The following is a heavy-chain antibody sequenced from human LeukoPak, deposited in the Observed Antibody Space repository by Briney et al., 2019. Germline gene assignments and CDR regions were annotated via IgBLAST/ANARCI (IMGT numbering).Heavy chain of an antibody. V-gene: IGHV3-23*01. Sequence: GSLILSCAASGFTFSSCAMSWVRQAPGKGLEWVSAISGSGGSTYYADSVKGRFTISRDNSKNTLYLQMNSLRAEDTAVYYCAKPTIFGVAAPLDYWGQGTLVTVSS. CDR3: AKPTIFGVAAPLDY. J-gene: IGHJ4*02. D-gene: IGHD3-3*01. CDR2: ISGSGGST. CDR1: GFTFSSCA.